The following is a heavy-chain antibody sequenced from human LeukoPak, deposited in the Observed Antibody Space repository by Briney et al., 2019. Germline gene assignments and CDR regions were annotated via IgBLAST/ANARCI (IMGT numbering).Heavy chain of an antibody. CDR2: ISYDGSNK. CDR3: ARAPVVPAGDGNYYGMDV. CDR1: GFTFSSYA. V-gene: IGHV3-30-3*01. J-gene: IGHJ6*02. Sequence: GGSLRLSCAASGFTFSSYAMHWVRQAPGKGLEGVAVISYDGSNKYYADSVKGRFTISRDNSKHTLYLQMNSLRAEDTAVYYCARAPVVPAGDGNYYGMDVWGQGTTVTVSS. D-gene: IGHD2-2*01.